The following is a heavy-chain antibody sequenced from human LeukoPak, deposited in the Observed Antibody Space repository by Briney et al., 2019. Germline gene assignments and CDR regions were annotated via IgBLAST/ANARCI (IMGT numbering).Heavy chain of an antibody. CDR3: ATPGPSRWYIGL. V-gene: IGHV4-59*08. CDR2: INYSGST. CDR1: GGSISSYY. Sequence: SETLSLTCTASGGSISSYYWSWIRQPPGRGLEWIGYINYSGSTNYNPSLKSRVTISVDTSKNQFSLKLSSVTAADTAVYYCATPGPSRWYIGLWGRGTLVTVSS. J-gene: IGHJ2*01. D-gene: IGHD4-11*01.